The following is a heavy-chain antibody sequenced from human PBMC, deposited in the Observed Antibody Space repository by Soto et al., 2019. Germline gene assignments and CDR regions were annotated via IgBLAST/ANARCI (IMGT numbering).Heavy chain of an antibody. CDR1: GGSISSYY. V-gene: IGHV4-59*01. J-gene: IGHJ3*02. Sequence: SETLSLTCTVSGGSISSYYWHWIRHPPGKGLDWIGYIYYTGNTNYNPSLKSRVTISVDTSKNQLSLKVNSVTAADTAVYYCARAGYYDSSGYSHGLGIWGQGTMVTVSS. D-gene: IGHD3-22*01. CDR3: ARAGYYDSSGYSHGLGI. CDR2: IYYTGNT.